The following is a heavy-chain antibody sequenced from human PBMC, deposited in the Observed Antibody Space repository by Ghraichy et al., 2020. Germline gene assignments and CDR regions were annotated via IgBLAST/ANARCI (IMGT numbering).Heavy chain of an antibody. V-gene: IGHV3-9*01. Sequence: GGSLRLSCAASGFVFDTYAMHWVRQAPGKGLEWVSSICCDSSGIYYEESLKGRFTTSRDNAKNSLFLQIDTLRPEDTAVYYCAKGSGSYQRGGWLGPWGQGTLVTVSS. J-gene: IGHJ5*02. CDR1: GFVFDTYA. CDR2: ICCDSSGI. CDR3: AKGSGSYQRGGWLGP. D-gene: IGHD3-10*01.